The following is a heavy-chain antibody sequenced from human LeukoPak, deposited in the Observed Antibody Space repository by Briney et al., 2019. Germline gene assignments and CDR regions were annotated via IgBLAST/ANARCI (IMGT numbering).Heavy chain of an antibody. Sequence: RASVKVSCKASGYTFTGYYMHWVRQAPGQGLEWMGWINPNSGGTNYAQKFQGRVTMTRDTSISTAYMELSRLRSDDTAVYYCARGGRADFVAVVPGHFDYWGQGTLVTVSS. CDR2: INPNSGGT. V-gene: IGHV1-2*02. J-gene: IGHJ4*02. D-gene: IGHD6-19*01. CDR3: ARGGRADFVAVVPGHFDY. CDR1: GYTFTGYY.